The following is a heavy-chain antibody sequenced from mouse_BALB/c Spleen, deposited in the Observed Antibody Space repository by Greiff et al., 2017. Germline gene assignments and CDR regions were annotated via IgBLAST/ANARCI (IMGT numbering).Heavy chain of an antibody. Sequence: EVHLVESGGGLVQPGGSRKLSCAASGFTFSSFGMHWVRQAPEKGLEWVAYISSGSSTIYYADTVKGRFTISRDNPKNTLFLQMTSLRSEDTAMYYCARSTVVAPTAMDYWGQGTSVTVSS. J-gene: IGHJ4*01. CDR3: ARSTVVAPTAMDY. CDR1: GFTFSSFG. D-gene: IGHD1-1*01. V-gene: IGHV5-17*02. CDR2: ISSGSSTI.